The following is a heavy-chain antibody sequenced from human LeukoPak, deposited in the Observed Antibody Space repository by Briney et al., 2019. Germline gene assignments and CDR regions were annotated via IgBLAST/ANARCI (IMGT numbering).Heavy chain of an antibody. CDR3: ARDPIAAALNYYYYYMDV. V-gene: IGHV3-11*04. CDR2: ISSSGSTI. J-gene: IGHJ6*03. D-gene: IGHD6-13*01. CDR1: GFTFSDYY. Sequence: GGSLRLSCAASGFTFSDYYMSWIRQAPGKGLEWVSYISSSGSTIYHADSVKGRFTISRDNAKNSLYLQMNSLRAEDTAVYYCARDPIAAALNYYYYYMDVWGKGTTVTVSS.